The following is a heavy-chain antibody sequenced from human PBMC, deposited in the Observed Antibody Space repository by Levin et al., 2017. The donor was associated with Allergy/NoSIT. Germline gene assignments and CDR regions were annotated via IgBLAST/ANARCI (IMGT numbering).Heavy chain of an antibody. V-gene: IGHV6-1*01. J-gene: IGHJ3*02. Sequence: SQTLSLTCAISGDSVSSNSAAWNWIRQSPSRGLEWLGRTYYRSKWYNDYAVSVKSRITINPDTSKNQFSLQLNSVTPEDTAVYYCARVWDYYYDSSGHGIDAFDIWGQGTMVTVSS. D-gene: IGHD3-22*01. CDR1: GDSVSSNSAA. CDR2: TYYRSKWYN. CDR3: ARVWDYYYDSSGHGIDAFDI.